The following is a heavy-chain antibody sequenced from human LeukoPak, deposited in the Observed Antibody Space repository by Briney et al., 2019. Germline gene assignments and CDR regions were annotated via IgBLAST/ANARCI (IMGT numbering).Heavy chain of an antibody. CDR1: GGTFISYT. CDR2: IIPILGIA. J-gene: IGHJ6*02. CDR3: ARGPEPTADYYYGMDV. Sequence: GASVKVSCKASGGTFISYTISWVRQAPGQGLEWMGRIIPILGIANYAQKFQGRVTITADKSTSTAYMELSSLRSEDTAVYYCARGPEPTADYYYGMDVWGQGTTVTVSS. V-gene: IGHV1-69*02.